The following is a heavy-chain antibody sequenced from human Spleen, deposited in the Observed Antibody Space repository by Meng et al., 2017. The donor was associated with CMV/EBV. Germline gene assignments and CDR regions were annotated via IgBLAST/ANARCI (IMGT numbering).Heavy chain of an antibody. Sequence: ASVKVSCKPTGGTFTTYAITWVRQAPGKGLEWMGGFDPEDDETIYAQKFQGRVTMTEDTSTDTAYMELSSLRSEDTAVYYCATNIDCSSTSCSSGGLDYWGQGTVVTVSS. CDR2: FDPEDDET. CDR1: GGTFTTYA. J-gene: IGHJ4*02. V-gene: IGHV1-24*01. CDR3: ATNIDCSSTSCSSGGLDY. D-gene: IGHD2-2*01.